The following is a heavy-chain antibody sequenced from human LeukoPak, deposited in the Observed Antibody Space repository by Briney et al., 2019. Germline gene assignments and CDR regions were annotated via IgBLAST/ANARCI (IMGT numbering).Heavy chain of an antibody. J-gene: IGHJ4*02. CDR2: INGDGSSV. CDR3: TSLGGLDY. CDR1: GFIFSNYW. V-gene: IGHV3-74*01. Sequence: GGSLRLSCAASGFIFSNYWMHWVRQAPGKGLVWVSRINGDGSSVSYAGSVKGRFTISRDNAKNTMYLQMDSLRAEDTAVYYCTSLGGLDYWGQGTLVTVSS. D-gene: IGHD1-26*01.